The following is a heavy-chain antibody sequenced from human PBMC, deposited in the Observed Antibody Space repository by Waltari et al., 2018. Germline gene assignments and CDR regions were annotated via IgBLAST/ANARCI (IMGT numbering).Heavy chain of an antibody. Sequence: QVQLVQSGAEVKKPGASVKVSCKASGYSFRSYDINWLRQATGQGLEWMGWMNPNSGNTGYSQKFQGRVTITRNTSISTAYMALSSLTSEDTAVYYCARVRVSSSEIDYWGQGTLVTVSS. CDR1: GYSFRSYD. V-gene: IGHV1-8*02. J-gene: IGHJ4*02. CDR2: MNPNSGNT. D-gene: IGHD6-6*01. CDR3: ARVRVSSSEIDY.